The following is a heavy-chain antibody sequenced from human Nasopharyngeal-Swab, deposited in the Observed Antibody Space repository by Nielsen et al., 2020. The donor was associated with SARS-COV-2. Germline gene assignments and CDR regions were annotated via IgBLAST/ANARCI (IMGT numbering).Heavy chain of an antibody. J-gene: IGHJ4*02. V-gene: IGHV3-15*01. CDR3: TARVVTTNQY. D-gene: IGHD2-21*02. CDR2: IKTKSEDGTTT. CDR1: GFTFNAAW. Sequence: GGSLRLSCAASGFTFNAAWMNWVRQTPKKGLEWLGRIKTKSEDGTTTNCAAPVKGTCTISRDDSKNTVYLQMSNLKTEDTAVYYCTARVVTTNQYWGQGALVTVFS.